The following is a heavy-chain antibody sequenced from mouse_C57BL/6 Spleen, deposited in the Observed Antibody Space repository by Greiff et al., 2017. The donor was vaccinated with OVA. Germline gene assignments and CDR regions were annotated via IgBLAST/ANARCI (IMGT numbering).Heavy chain of an antibody. CDR1: GYTFTSYW. CDR2: IHPNSGST. J-gene: IGHJ3*01. D-gene: IGHD2-4*01. CDR3: VYYDYDWFAY. V-gene: IGHV1-64*01. Sequence: VQLQQPGAELVKPGASVKLSCKASGYTFTSYWMHWVKQRPGQGLEWIGMIHPNSGSTNYNEKFKSKATLTVDKSSSTAYMQLSSLTSEDSAVYDCVYYDYDWFAYWGQGTLVTVSA.